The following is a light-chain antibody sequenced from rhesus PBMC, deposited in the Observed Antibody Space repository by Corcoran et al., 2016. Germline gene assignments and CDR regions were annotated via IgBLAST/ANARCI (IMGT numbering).Light chain of an antibody. CDR2: AAS. J-gene: IGKJ2*01. CDR3: QHYYDNPYS. V-gene: IGKV1S12*01. Sequence: DIQMTQSPSALSASVGDRVTISCRASQNIYSNLAWYQQKPGKAPKLLISAASSLQTGIPSRFSGSGSGTDFTLPITSLQPEDSASYYCQHYYDNPYSFDQGTKVEIK. CDR1: QNIYSN.